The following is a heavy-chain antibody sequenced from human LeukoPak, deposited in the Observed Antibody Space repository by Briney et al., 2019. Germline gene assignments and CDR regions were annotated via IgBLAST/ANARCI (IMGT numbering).Heavy chain of an antibody. CDR2: IIPIHGIA. D-gene: IGHD6-6*01. J-gene: IGHJ4*02. CDR3: SSSLDY. V-gene: IGHV1-69*04. Sequence: SVKVSCKPSLGTLSSNAISGVRQTPGQGVEWMGRIIPIHGIANYAQKFQGRVTITADKYTSTAYMELSSLRSEDTAVYYCSSSLDYWGQGTLVTVSS. CDR1: LGTLSSNA.